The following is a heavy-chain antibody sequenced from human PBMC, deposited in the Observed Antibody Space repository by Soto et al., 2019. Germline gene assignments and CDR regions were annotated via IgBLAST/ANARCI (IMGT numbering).Heavy chain of an antibody. V-gene: IGHV1-46*01. CDR2: INPSGGST. CDR1: GYTFTSYY. D-gene: IGHD2-2*03. Sequence: GASVKVSCKASGYTFTSYYMHWVRQAPGQGLEWMGIINPSGGSTSYAQKFQGRVTMTRDTSTSTFYMELSSLRSEDTAVYYCARVWKFVDIVVVPEWFDPWGQGTLVTVSS. CDR3: ARVWKFVDIVVVPEWFDP. J-gene: IGHJ5*02.